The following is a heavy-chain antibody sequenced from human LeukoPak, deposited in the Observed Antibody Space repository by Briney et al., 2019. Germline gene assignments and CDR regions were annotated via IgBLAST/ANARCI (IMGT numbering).Heavy chain of an antibody. J-gene: IGHJ6*02. Sequence: PGGSLRLSCAASGFTLSSYSMSWVRQAAEKGLEWVSVIYSGGSTQYADSVKGRFTISRHNSKNTVYFQMNSLRVEDTAVYYCARGISSAWYGMDVWGQGTTVTVSS. CDR1: GFTLSSYS. CDR2: IYSGGST. D-gene: IGHD3-10*01. CDR3: ARGISSAWYGMDV. V-gene: IGHV3-53*04.